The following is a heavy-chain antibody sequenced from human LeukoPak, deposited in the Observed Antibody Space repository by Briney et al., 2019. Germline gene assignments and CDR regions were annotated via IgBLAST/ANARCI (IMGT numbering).Heavy chain of an antibody. CDR1: GYTFTSYY. D-gene: IGHD5-24*01. V-gene: IGHV1-3*01. CDR2: INAGNGNT. Sequence: GASVKVSCKASGYTFTSYYMHWVRQAPGQRLEWMGWINAGNGNTKYSQKFQGRVTITRDTSASTAYMELSSLRSEDTAVYYCARPSRWLQYLYFDYWGQGTLVTVSS. J-gene: IGHJ4*02. CDR3: ARPSRWLQYLYFDY.